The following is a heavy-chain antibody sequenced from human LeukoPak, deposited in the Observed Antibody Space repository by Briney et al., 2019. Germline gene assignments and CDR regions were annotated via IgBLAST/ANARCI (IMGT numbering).Heavy chain of an antibody. CDR2: INPNSGGT. Sequence: GASVKVSCKASGYTFTGYYMHWVRQAPGQGREWMGWINPNSGGTNYAQKFQGRVTMTRDTSISTAYMELSRLRSDDTAVYYCARDDYSNSGGFDYWGQGTLVTVSS. CDR1: GYTFTGYY. CDR3: ARDDYSNSGGFDY. V-gene: IGHV1-2*02. J-gene: IGHJ4*02. D-gene: IGHD4-11*01.